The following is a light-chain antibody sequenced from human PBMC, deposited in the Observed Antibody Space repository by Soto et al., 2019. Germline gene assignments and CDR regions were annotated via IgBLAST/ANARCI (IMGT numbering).Light chain of an antibody. CDR2: DAS. V-gene: IGKV3-11*01. CDR1: QNTTTY. Sequence: IVLTQSPATLSLSPGERATLSCRASQNTTTYLGWYQQKPGQAPRLLIYDASKRATGIPARFSGSGSGTDFTLTISRLEPEDFAVYYCQQRRDWLHTFGQGTKLEIK. CDR3: QQRRDWLHT. J-gene: IGKJ2*01.